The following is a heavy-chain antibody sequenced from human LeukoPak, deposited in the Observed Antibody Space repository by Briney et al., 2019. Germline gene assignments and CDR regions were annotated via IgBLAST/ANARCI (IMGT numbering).Heavy chain of an antibody. CDR2: IYPGDSET. V-gene: IGHV5-51*01. CDR1: GYRFTTYW. D-gene: IGHD4-17*01. J-gene: IGHJ4*02. Sequence: GESLKISCKGSGYRFTTYWIAWVRQMPGKGLEWMGIIYPGDSETRYGPSSQGQVTISADKSISTAYLQWSGLKASDTAMYYCARLLYGVYSHYFDYWGQGTLVTVSS. CDR3: ARLLYGVYSHYFDY.